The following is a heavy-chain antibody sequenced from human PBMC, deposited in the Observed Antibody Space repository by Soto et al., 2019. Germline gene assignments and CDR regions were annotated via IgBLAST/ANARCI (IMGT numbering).Heavy chain of an antibody. CDR3: ARGFHFDRAWVYGEGFEM. CDR2: ISSRSSYK. CDR1: GFTFRSYS. Sequence: GGSLRLSWEASGFTFRSYSMNWVRQAPGKGLEWVASISSRSSYKFFADSLKGRVTISRDNAKNSLSLQMNSLRGEDTAVYYCARGFHFDRAWVYGEGFEMWGLGTMVTVSS. J-gene: IGHJ3*02. D-gene: IGHD2-8*01. V-gene: IGHV3-21*01.